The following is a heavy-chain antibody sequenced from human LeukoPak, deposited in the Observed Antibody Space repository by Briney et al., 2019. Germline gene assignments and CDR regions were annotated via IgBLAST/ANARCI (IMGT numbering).Heavy chain of an antibody. CDR1: GFTFSSYS. J-gene: IGHJ3*02. D-gene: IGHD3-22*01. Sequence: PGGSLRLSCAASGFTFSSYSMNWVRQAPGKGLEWVSYISSSSSTIYYADSVKGRFTISRDNAKNSLYLQMNSLRAEDTAVYYCARAGLSEVGYDAFDIWGQGTMVTVSS. CDR2: ISSSSSTI. V-gene: IGHV3-48*01. CDR3: ARAGLSEVGYDAFDI.